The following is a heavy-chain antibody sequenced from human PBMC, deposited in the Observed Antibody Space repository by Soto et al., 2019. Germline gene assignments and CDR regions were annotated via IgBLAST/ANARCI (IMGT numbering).Heavy chain of an antibody. CDR1: GYTFTSDD. D-gene: IGHD2-15*01. V-gene: IGHV1-8*01. CDR2: MNPNSGNT. Sequence: ASVKVSCKASGYTFTSDDINWVRQATGHGLEWMGWMNPNSGNTGYAQKFQGRVTMTRKTSISTAYMELSSVRSEDTAVYYCARGDRRLYAFDIWGQGTMVTVSS. CDR3: ARGDRRLYAFDI. J-gene: IGHJ3*02.